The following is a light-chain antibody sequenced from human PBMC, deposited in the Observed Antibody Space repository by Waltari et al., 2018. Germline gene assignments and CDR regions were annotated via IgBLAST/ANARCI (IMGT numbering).Light chain of an antibody. CDR2: DVS. CDR3: SSYTSSSTYV. V-gene: IGLV2-14*01. Sequence: QSALTQPASVSGSPGQSITISCTGTSSDVGGYQYVSWYQQHPGKAPKLMIYDVSKRPSGVPNRFSGSKSGNTASLTISGLQAEDEADYFCSSYTSSSTYVFGTGTKVTVL. CDR1: SSDVGGYQY. J-gene: IGLJ1*01.